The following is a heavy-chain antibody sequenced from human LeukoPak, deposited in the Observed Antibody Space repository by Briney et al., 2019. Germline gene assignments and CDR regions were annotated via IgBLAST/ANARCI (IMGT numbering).Heavy chain of an antibody. D-gene: IGHD2-2*02. J-gene: IGHJ4*02. Sequence: SETLSLTCTVSGGSISSSSYYWGWIRQPPGKGLEWIGSIYYSGSTYYNPSLKSRVTISVDTSKNQFSLKLSSVTAADTAVYYCARTPFPPYNYFDYWGQGTLVTVSS. CDR2: IYYSGST. CDR3: ARTPFPPYNYFDY. CDR1: GGSISSSSYY. V-gene: IGHV4-39*07.